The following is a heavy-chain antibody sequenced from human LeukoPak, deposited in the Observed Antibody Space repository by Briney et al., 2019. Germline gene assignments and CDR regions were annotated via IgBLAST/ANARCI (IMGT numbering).Heavy chain of an antibody. Sequence: PGGSLRLSCAASGFTFDDYAMHWVRQAPGKGLEWVSGISWNSGSIGYADSVKGRSTISRDNAKNSLYLQMSGLRAGDTAVYSCARGWNNYYDSRGYYHYFDYWGQGTLVTVSS. J-gene: IGHJ4*02. CDR2: ISWNSGSI. V-gene: IGHV3-9*01. CDR1: GFTFDDYA. CDR3: ARGWNNYYDSRGYYHYFDY. D-gene: IGHD3-22*01.